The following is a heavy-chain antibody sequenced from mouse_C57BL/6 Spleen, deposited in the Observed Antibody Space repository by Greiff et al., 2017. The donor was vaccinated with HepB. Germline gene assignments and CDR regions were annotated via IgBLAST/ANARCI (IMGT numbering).Heavy chain of an antibody. CDR1: GYTFTNYW. Sequence: QVQLQHSGAELVRPGTSVKMSCKASGYTFTNYWIGWAKQRPGHGLEWIGDIYPGGGYTNYNEKFKGKATLTADKSSSTAYMQFSSLTSEDSAIYYCARLNYYGSREGYYFDDWGQGTTLTVSS. CDR2: IYPGGGYT. J-gene: IGHJ2*01. D-gene: IGHD1-1*01. V-gene: IGHV1-63*01. CDR3: ARLNYYGSREGYYFDD.